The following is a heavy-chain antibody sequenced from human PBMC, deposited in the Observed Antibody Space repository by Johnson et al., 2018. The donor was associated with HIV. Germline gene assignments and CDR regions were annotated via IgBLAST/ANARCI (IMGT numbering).Heavy chain of an antibody. D-gene: IGHD5-12*01. CDR1: GFTFSSYA. V-gene: IGHV3-30*04. Sequence: VQLVESGGGVVQPGRSLSLSCAASGFTFSSYAMYWVRQAPGKGLEWVAVISYDGSNKYYADSVKGRFTISRDNSKNTLYLQMNSLRGEDTAVYFCASGDDDRFWGQGTMVTVSS. CDR3: ASGDDDRF. CDR2: ISYDGSNK. J-gene: IGHJ3*01.